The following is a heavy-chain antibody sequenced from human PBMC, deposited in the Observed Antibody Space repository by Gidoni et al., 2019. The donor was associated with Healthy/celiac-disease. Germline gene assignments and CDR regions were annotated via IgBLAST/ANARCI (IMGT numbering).Heavy chain of an antibody. V-gene: IGHV3-48*01. CDR1: GFPSSSYG. CDR3: ASSFGDNSGYYYGVYFDY. D-gene: IGHD3-22*01. J-gene: IGHJ4*02. CDR2: ISSSSNTI. Sequence: EVQLVESGGGLVQLGGSLRLSCAASGFPSSSYGMNWVRQAPGKGLEWVSYISSSSNTIYYADSVKGRFTISRDNAKNSLYLQMNSLRAEDTAVYYCASSFGDNSGYYYGVYFDYWGQGTLVTVSS.